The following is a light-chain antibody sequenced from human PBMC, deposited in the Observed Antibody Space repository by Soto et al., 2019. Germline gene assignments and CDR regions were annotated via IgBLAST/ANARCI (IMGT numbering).Light chain of an antibody. CDR2: GAS. CDR1: QSVSSSY. Sequence: EIVLTQSPGTLSLSPGEIATLSCRASQSVSSSYLAWYQQKPGHAPRLLIDGASSRATGTADRFSGSGSGSDFTLTISRLELEDFAVYYCQQYGSSPRTFGQGTKVEIK. CDR3: QQYGSSPRT. V-gene: IGKV3-20*01. J-gene: IGKJ1*01.